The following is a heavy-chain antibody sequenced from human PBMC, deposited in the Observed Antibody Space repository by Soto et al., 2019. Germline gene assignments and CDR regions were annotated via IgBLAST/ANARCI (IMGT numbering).Heavy chain of an antibody. CDR2: IIHIFGTA. J-gene: IGHJ3*02. CDR3: ARDIEGYCSGGSCYVGAFDI. Sequence: QVQLVQSGAEVKKPGSSVKVSCKASGGTFSSYAISWVRQAPGQGLEWMGGIIHIFGTANYAQKFQGKVTITADESTSQAYMELSSLRSEDTAVYYCARDIEGYCSGGSCYVGAFDIWGQGTMVTVSS. D-gene: IGHD2-15*01. CDR1: GGTFSSYA. V-gene: IGHV1-69*01.